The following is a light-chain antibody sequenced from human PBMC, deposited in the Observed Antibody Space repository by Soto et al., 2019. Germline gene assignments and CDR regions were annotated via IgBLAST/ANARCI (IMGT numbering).Light chain of an antibody. CDR3: LQYNTYPIT. V-gene: IGKV1-5*01. CDR2: DVS. Sequence: DFQLTQSPSTLSASVGDRVTITCRASQRIGDSLAWYQQKPGKAPYLLISDVSSLERGVPSRFSGSGSGTEFTLTIRSLQPEDFATYYCLQYNTYPITFGQATPLEI. J-gene: IGKJ5*01. CDR1: QRIGDS.